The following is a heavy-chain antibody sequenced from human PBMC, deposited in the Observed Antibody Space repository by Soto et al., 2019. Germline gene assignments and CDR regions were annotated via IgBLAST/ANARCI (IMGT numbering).Heavy chain of an antibody. CDR3: ARAVAGYSYVDYWYFDL. D-gene: IGHD5-18*01. Sequence: EVQLVESGGGLVQPGGSLRLSCAASGFTFSSYWMHWVRQAPGKGLVWVSRINSDGSSTSYADSVKRRFTISGDNAKNTLYLEMYSLRDEDTAVYYCARAVAGYSYVDYWYFDLWGRGTLVTVCS. CDR1: GFTFSSYW. J-gene: IGHJ2*01. V-gene: IGHV3-74*01. CDR2: INSDGSST.